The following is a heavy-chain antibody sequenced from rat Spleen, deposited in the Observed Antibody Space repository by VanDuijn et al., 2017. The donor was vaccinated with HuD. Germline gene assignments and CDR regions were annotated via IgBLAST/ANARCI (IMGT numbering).Heavy chain of an antibody. D-gene: IGHD1-9*01. Sequence: EVQLVESGGGLVQPGRSLKLSCAASGFTFNNYDMAWVRQAPTKGLEWVASISPSGGGTWYRDSVKGRFTISRDNVKSTLSLQMDSLRSEDTATYYCARRHYGYTDYFDYWGQGVMVTVSS. J-gene: IGHJ2*01. CDR3: ARRHYGYTDYFDY. CDR2: ISPSGGGT. V-gene: IGHV5S23*01. CDR1: GFTFNNYD.